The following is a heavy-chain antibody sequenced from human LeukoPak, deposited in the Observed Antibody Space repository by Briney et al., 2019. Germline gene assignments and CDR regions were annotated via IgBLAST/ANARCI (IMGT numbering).Heavy chain of an antibody. CDR2: ISYDGSNK. D-gene: IGHD2-8*01. CDR1: GFTFSSYA. CDR3: ARAFAEYCTNGVCSDWFDP. Sequence: PGRSLRLSCAASGFTFSSYAMHWVRQAPGKGLGWVAVISYDGSNKYYADSVKGRFTISRDNSKNTLYLQMNSLRAEDTAVYYCARAFAEYCTNGVCSDWFDPWGQGTLVTVSS. J-gene: IGHJ5*02. V-gene: IGHV3-30*01.